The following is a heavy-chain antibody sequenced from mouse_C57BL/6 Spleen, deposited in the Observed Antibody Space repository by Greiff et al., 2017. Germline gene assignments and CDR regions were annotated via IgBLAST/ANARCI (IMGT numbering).Heavy chain of an antibody. CDR2: IYPRDGST. Sequence: VQLQQSGPELVKPGASVKLSCKASGYTFTSYDINWVKQRPGQGLEWIGWIYPRDGSTQYNEKFKGKATLTADKSSSTAYMQLSSLASEDSAVYFCARLVITTVVATGAMDYWGQGTSVTVSS. J-gene: IGHJ4*01. V-gene: IGHV1-85*01. CDR3: ARLVITTVVATGAMDY. D-gene: IGHD1-1*01. CDR1: GYTFTSYD.